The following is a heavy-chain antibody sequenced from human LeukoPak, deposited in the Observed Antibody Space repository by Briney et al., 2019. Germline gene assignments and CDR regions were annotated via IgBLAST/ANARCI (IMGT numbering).Heavy chain of an antibody. J-gene: IGHJ5*02. CDR3: ARDYYYDSSGYFHNWFDP. CDR2: IYYSGST. CDR1: GGSISSGDYY. V-gene: IGHV4-30-4*08. D-gene: IGHD3-22*01. Sequence: SETLSLTCTVSGGSISSGDYYWSWIRQPPGKGLEWIGYIYYSGSTYYNPSLKSRVTISVDTSKNQFSLKLSSVTAADTAVYYCARDYYYDSSGYFHNWFDPWGQGTLVTVSS.